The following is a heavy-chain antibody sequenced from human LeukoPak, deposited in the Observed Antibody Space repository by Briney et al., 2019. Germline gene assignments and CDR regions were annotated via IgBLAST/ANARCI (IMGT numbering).Heavy chain of an antibody. CDR2: INSDGSST. D-gene: IGHD2-2*01. J-gene: IGHJ4*03. CDR1: GFTFDDYA. Sequence: GGSLRLSCAASGFTFDDYAMHWVRQAPGKGLVWVSRINSDGSSTSYADSVKGRFTISRDNAKNTLYLQMNSLRAEDTAVYYCARGSSTSYFDYWGQGTLVTVSS. V-gene: IGHV3-74*01. CDR3: ARGSSTSYFDY.